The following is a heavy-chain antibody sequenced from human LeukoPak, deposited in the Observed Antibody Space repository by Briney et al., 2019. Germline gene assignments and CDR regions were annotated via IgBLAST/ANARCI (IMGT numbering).Heavy chain of an antibody. D-gene: IGHD2-2*02. CDR2: IIPNFGTA. V-gene: IGHV1-69*13. J-gene: IGHJ6*02. CDR3: ARAEPRLGYCSSTSCYTPPGYYYYGMDI. CDR1: GGTFSSYA. Sequence: SVKVSCKASGGTFSSYAISWVRQAPGQGLEWMGGIIPNFGTANYAQKFQGRVTITADESTSTAYMELSSLRSEDTAVYYRARAEPRLGYCSSTSCYTPPGYYYYGMDIWGQGTTVTVSS.